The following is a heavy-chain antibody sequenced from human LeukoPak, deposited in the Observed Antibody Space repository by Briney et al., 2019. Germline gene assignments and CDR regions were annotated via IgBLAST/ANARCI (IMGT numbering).Heavy chain of an antibody. V-gene: IGHV3-21*01. CDR3: ARITMIVVVTDHDAFDI. CDR1: GFTFSSYS. J-gene: IGHJ3*02. D-gene: IGHD3-22*01. Sequence: GGSLRLSCAASGFTFSSYSMNWVRQAPGKGLEWVSSISSSSSYIYYADSVKGRFTISRDNAKNSLYLQMNSLRAEDTAVYYCARITMIVVVTDHDAFDIWGQGTMVTVSS. CDR2: ISSSSSYI.